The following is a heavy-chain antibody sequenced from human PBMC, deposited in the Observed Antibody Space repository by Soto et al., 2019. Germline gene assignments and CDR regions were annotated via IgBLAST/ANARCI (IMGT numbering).Heavy chain of an antibody. CDR2: ISYDGSNK. J-gene: IGHJ6*01. CDR3: ARARGYCSGGSCSYYYYYGMDV. D-gene: IGHD2-15*01. CDR1: GFTFSSYA. V-gene: IGHV3-30-3*01. Sequence: QVQLVESGGGVVQPGRSLRLSCAASGFTFSSYAMHWVRQAPGKGLEWVAVISYDGSNKYYADSVKGRFTISRDNSKNTLYLQMNSLRAEDTAVYYCARARGYCSGGSCSYYYYYGMDVW.